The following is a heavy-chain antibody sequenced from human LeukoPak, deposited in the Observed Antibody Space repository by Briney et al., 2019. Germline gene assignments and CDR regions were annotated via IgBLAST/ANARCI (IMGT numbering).Heavy chain of an antibody. D-gene: IGHD3-22*01. CDR1: GFTFSSYG. CDR2: IWYDGSNK. V-gene: IGHV3-33*01. Sequence: PGGPLRLSCAASGFTFSSYGMHWVRQAPGKGLEWVAVIWYDGSNKYYADSVKGRFTISRDNSKNTLYLQMNSLRAEDTAVYHCARDSYYDYSGGDFDYWGQGTLVTVSS. CDR3: ARDSYYDYSGGDFDY. J-gene: IGHJ4*02.